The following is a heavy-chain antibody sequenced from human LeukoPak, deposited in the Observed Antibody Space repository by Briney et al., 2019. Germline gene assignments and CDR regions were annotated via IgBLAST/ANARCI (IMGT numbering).Heavy chain of an antibody. D-gene: IGHD4-17*01. CDR2: IYSGGGT. CDR3: ATGSGTVTKAFDI. V-gene: IGHV3-53*01. CDR1: GFTVSSNY. Sequence: PGGSLRLSCAASGFTVSSNYMSWVRQAPGKGLEWVSVIYSGGGTYYADSVKGRFTISRDNSKNTLYLQMNSLRAEDTAVYYCATGSGTVTKAFDIWGQGTMVTVSS. J-gene: IGHJ3*02.